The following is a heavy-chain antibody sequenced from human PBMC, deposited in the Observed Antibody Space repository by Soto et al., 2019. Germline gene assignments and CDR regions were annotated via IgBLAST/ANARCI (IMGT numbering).Heavy chain of an antibody. J-gene: IGHJ4*02. CDR2: VSFDGTKQ. CDR3: EKDATPILTYYLGSATYFDD. Sequence: QVQLVESGGGVVQPGRSLRVSCAASGFTFSSYGMHWVRQAPGEGLEWVAVVSFDGTKQYYIESVKGRFTISRDNAKNKLFLQMNSLRVEDTAVYYCEKDATPILTYYLGSATYFDDWGQGTLVTVSS. D-gene: IGHD3-10*01. CDR1: GFTFSSYG. V-gene: IGHV3-30*18.